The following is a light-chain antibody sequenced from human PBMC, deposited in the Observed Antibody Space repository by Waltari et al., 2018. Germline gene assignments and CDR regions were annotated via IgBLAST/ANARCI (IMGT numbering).Light chain of an antibody. Sequence: QSALTQPASVSGSPGQSITISCTGTTSAVGGFTYASCYQQHPGKAPNLMIYEVSNRPSGVSNRFSGSKSGNTASLTISGLQAEDEADYYCSSYTSSSTLDVFGTGTKVTVL. CDR2: EVS. V-gene: IGLV2-14*01. CDR1: TSAVGGFTY. CDR3: SSYTSSSTLDV. J-gene: IGLJ1*01.